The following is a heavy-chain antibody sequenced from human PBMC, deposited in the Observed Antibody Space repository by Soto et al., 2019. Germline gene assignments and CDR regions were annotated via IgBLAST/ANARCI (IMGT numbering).Heavy chain of an antibody. CDR2: INHSGST. V-gene: IGHV4-34*01. J-gene: IGHJ6*02. D-gene: IGHD3-22*01. CDR3: ATSSGYTLNYYYGMDV. CDR1: GGSFSGYY. Sequence: QVQLQQWGAGLLKPSETLSLTCAAYGGSFSGYYWSWIRQPPGKGLEWIGEINHSGSTNYNPSLKSRVTISVDTSKNQFSLKLSSVTAADTAVYYCATSSGYTLNYYYGMDVWGQGTTVTVSS.